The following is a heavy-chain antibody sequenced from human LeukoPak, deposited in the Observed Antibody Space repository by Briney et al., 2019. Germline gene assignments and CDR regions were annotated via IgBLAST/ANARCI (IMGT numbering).Heavy chain of an antibody. Sequence: PGGSLRLSCAASGFTFSSYAMSWVRQAPGKGLEWVSAISGSGGSTYYADSVKGRFTISRDNSKNTLYLQMNSLRAEDTAVYYCAKGGGTLYYDFWSGYYPDYWGQGTLVTVSS. J-gene: IGHJ4*02. V-gene: IGHV3-23*01. CDR1: GFTFSSYA. CDR2: ISGSGGST. D-gene: IGHD3-3*01. CDR3: AKGGGTLYYDFWSGYYPDY.